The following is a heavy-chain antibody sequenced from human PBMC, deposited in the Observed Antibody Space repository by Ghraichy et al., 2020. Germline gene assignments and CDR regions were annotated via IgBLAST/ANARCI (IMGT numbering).Heavy chain of an antibody. V-gene: IGHV3-23*01. Sequence: GGSLRLSCAASGFAISSRAMSWVRQAPGKGLEWVASINNRGNPYYADSVRGRFTISIDTSKNSLFLEMNYMRADDSAVYYCAKDHISTGWPCFDHWGQGTQVTVSS. CDR2: SINNRGNP. CDR1: GFAISSRA. J-gene: IGHJ4*02. D-gene: IGHD6-19*01. CDR3: AKDHISTGWPCFDH.